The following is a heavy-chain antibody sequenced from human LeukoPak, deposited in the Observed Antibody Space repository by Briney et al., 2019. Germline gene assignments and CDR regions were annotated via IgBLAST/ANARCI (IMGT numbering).Heavy chain of an antibody. D-gene: IGHD3-22*01. J-gene: IGHJ4*02. CDR3: ARDNYDSCGFSLDY. V-gene: IGHV1-18*01. CDR1: FSXXX. CDR2: ISAYNGNT. Sequence: FSXXXXTWVRQAPGQGLEWMGWISAYNGNTNYTQRLQGRVTMTTDTFTSTAYMDLRSLRSDDTAVYYCARDNYDSCGFSLDYWGQGTVVTVSS.